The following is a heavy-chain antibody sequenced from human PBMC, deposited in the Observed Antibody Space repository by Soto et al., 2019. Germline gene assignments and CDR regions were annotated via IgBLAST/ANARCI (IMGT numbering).Heavy chain of an antibody. Sequence: SVQFYCKASGGTFSSYAISWLRQAPGQGLEWMAALIPIFGTAKYAQKFQGRGRINSDKPTRTAYIELCSMRSEDTAVYYWSREGGQYCSGGSCRRLHNHYYGMDVWGQETTVTV. D-gene: IGHD2-15*01. CDR2: LIPIFGTA. CDR3: SREGGQYCSGGSCRRLHNHYYGMDV. V-gene: IGHV1-69*06. J-gene: IGHJ6*02. CDR1: GGTFSSYA.